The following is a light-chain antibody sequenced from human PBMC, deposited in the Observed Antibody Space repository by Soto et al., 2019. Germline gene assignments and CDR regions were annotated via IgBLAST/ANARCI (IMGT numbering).Light chain of an antibody. CDR2: EVN. CDR1: SSDVGSCNC. Sequence: QSALTQPASVSGSPGQSITISCTGTSSDVGSCNCVSWYQQHPGKAPTLMIYEVNKRPSGVSNRFSGSKSGNTASLTISGLLAEDEADYYCCSSVGSPIWVFGGGIKVTVL. V-gene: IGLV2-23*02. CDR3: CSSVGSPIWV. J-gene: IGLJ3*02.